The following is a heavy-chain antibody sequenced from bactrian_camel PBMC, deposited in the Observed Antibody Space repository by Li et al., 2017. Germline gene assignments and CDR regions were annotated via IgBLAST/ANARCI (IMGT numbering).Heavy chain of an antibody. CDR1: GVTFSSYA. CDR2: INSAGGST. CDR3: VTGYTTPWGFGY. Sequence: VQLVESGGGLVQPGGSLRLSCAASGVTFSSYAMGWVRQAPGKGLERVSTINSAGGSTYYTDSVKGRFTISRDNAKNTLYLQMNSLKPEDTALHYCVTGYTTPWGFGYWDQGTQVTVS. V-gene: IGHV3S31*01. J-gene: IGHJ6*01. D-gene: IGHD3*01.